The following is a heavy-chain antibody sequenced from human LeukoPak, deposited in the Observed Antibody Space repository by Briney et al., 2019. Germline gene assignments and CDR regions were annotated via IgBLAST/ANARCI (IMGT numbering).Heavy chain of an antibody. J-gene: IGHJ4*02. D-gene: IGHD2-15*01. CDR1: GFSFSTYS. CDR3: ARARLSFTRGIGANYFDY. CDR2: ISGGSSTI. V-gene: IGHV3-48*04. Sequence: GGSLRLSCAASGFSFSTYSMNWVRQAPGKGLEWVSYISGGSSTIYYADSVKGRFSISRDNAKNFLYLQVNSLRADDTAVYYCARARLSFTRGIGANYFDYWGQGTPVTVSS.